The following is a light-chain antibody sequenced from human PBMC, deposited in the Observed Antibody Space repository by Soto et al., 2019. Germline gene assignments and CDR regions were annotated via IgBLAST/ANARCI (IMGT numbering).Light chain of an antibody. CDR1: SSDVGAYNL. Sequence: QSALTQPASVSGSPEQSITISCTGTSSDVGAYNLVSWYQQHPGKAPRLIIYEGSKRPSGISHRFSGSKSDNTASLTISGLQAADEADYYCSSKRTTASLVFGTGTKVTVL. V-gene: IGLV2-14*02. CDR2: EGS. CDR3: SSKRTTASLV. J-gene: IGLJ1*01.